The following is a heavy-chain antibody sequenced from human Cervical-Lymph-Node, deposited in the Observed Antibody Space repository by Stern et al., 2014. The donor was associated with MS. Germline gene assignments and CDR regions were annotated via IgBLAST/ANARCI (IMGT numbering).Heavy chain of an antibody. CDR1: GVAINSNGFY. D-gene: IGHD2-8*01. V-gene: IGHV4-31*03. CDR2: LYHSGSS. J-gene: IGHJ4*02. CDR3: AARSGV. Sequence: QVQLQESGPGLVRPSQTLSLNCTVSGVAINSNGFYWSWIRQRPGQGLEWIGYLYHSGSSHYNPSLKSRVTISVDTSKNQFSLRLSSMTASDTGVYYCAARSGVWGRGTLVTVST.